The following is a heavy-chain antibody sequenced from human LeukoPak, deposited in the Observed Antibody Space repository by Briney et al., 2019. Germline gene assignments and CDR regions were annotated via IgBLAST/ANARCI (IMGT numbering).Heavy chain of an antibody. J-gene: IGHJ4*02. V-gene: IGHV3-11*04. CDR1: GFTFSDYY. Sequence: GGSLRLSCAASGFTFSDYYMSWIRQAPGKGLEWVSYISSSSSTIYYADSVKGRFTISRDNAKNSLYLQMNSLRAEDTAVYYCARDYGYYYDSSGYFELDYWGQGTLVTVSS. CDR3: ARDYGYYYDSSGYFELDY. CDR2: ISSSSSTI. D-gene: IGHD3-22*01.